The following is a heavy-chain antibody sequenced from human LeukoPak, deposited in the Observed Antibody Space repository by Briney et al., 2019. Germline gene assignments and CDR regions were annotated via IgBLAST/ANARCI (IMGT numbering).Heavy chain of an antibody. CDR2: IGASTKT. Sequence: GGSLRLPCAASGSTFGHNGMSWVRRATGEGLVCVSTIGASTKTYYVDSVKGRFTISRDNSKNTLYLQMNRLRAEDTAVYYCARRGSTSGSQQGGFDYWGQGTLVTVSS. CDR3: ARRGSTSGSQQGGFDY. D-gene: IGHD2-2*01. CDR1: GSTFGHNG. J-gene: IGHJ4*02. V-gene: IGHV3-23*01.